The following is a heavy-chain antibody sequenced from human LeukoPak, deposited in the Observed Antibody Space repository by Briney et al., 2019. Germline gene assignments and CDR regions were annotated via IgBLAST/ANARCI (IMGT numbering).Heavy chain of an antibody. CDR2: IYYSGST. Sequence: SETLSLTCTVSGGSISSSSYYWGWIRQPPGKGLEWIGSIYYSGSTYYNPSLKSRVTISVDTSKNQFSLKLSSVTAADTAVYYCARGYYGDYEKAFYIWGQGTMVTVSS. D-gene: IGHD4-17*01. V-gene: IGHV4-39*01. J-gene: IGHJ3*02. CDR1: GGSISSSSYY. CDR3: ARGYYGDYEKAFYI.